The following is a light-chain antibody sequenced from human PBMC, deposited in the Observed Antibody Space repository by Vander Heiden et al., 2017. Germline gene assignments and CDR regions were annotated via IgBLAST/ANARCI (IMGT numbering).Light chain of an antibody. J-gene: IGKJ5*01. Sequence: DILLIHSPDSLPGPLGETATINGKSSQSVLFSSSNNNYLAWYQQKPGRPPRLLIYWASTRESGVPDRFSGSGSGTDYTLTISSLRAEDVALYYCQQCYSAPITFGQGTRLEIK. V-gene: IGKV4-1*01. CDR1: QSVLFSSSNNNY. CDR2: WAS. CDR3: QQCYSAPIT.